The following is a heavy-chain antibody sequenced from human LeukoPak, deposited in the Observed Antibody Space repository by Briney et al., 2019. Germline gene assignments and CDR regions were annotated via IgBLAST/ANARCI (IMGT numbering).Heavy chain of an antibody. CDR3: ARGYMVRAPSYYYYYMDV. V-gene: IGHV4-4*07. D-gene: IGHD3-10*01. CDR1: GGSISRYY. J-gene: IGHJ6*03. Sequence: SETLSLTCTIAGGSISRYYWSWIRQPAGKGLEWIGRIYTSGSTNYNPPLKSRVTMSVDTSKNQFSLKLSSVTAADTAVYYCARGYMVRAPSYYYYYMDVWGKGTTVTISS. CDR2: IYTSGST.